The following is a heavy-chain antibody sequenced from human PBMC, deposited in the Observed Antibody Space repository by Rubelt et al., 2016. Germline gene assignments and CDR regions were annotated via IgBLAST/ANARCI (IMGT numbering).Heavy chain of an antibody. CDR3: AADSAPYSSSGYYLGPFYYGMDV. D-gene: IGHD3-22*01. J-gene: IGHJ6*02. CDR2: IVVGSGNT. V-gene: IGHV1-58*01. Sequence: QMQLVQSGPEVKKPETSVKVSCKASGFTFSSSAVQWVRQARGQRPEWIGWIVVGSGNTNYAQKFQERVTITRDMSTSTVYMGLSSLRSEDTAVYYCAADSAPYSSSGYYLGPFYYGMDVWGQGTTVTVSS. CDR1: GFTFSSSA.